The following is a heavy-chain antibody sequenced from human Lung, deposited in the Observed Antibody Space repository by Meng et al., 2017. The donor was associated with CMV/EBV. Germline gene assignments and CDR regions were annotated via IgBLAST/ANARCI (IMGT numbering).Heavy chain of an antibody. CDR2: ISYTSST. CDR1: DVSVNSPNCY. J-gene: IGHJ4*02. Sequence: CRVSDVSVNSPNCYWRWIGQSPGKGLGWIEYISYTSSTTYDPSLNSRVTIAMDKSKNQFSLNLISQTPADSALYCCAGQWAGSSFDYWGQGALVTVSS. V-gene: IGHV4-61*01. D-gene: IGHD1-26*01. CDR3: AGQWAGSSFDY.